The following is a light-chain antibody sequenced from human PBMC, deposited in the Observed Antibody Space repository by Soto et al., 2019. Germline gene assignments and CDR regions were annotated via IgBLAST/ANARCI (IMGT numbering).Light chain of an antibody. CDR1: LSVARNY. J-gene: IGKJ1*01. CDR2: AAS. V-gene: IGKV3-20*01. Sequence: EIVLTQSPGTLPLSPGERATLSCRASLSVARNYLAWYQQKPGQAPRLLIYAASGRATGIPDRFSGSGSGTDFTLTISRLEPEDFAVYYCQQYGSAPWTFGQGTKVEIK. CDR3: QQYGSAPWT.